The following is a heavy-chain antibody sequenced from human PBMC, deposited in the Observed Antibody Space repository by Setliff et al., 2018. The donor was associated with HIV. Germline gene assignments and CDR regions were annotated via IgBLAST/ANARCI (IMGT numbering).Heavy chain of an antibody. J-gene: IGHJ2*01. D-gene: IGHD3-10*01. V-gene: IGHV1-69*13. CDR3: ARDDHYYDLGSIYSDWYFDI. Sequence: SVKVSCKASGGTFRKYSISWVRQAPGQGLEWMGGIIPIFGSTKYAQKFQDRVTITADESKDTADMELGNLTSEDTAVYYCARDDHYYDLGSIYSDWYFDIWGRGTLVTVSS. CDR2: IIPIFGST. CDR1: GGTFRKYS.